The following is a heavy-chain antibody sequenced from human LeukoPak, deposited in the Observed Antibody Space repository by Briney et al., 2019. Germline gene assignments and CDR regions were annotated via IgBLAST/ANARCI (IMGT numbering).Heavy chain of an antibody. V-gene: IGHV3-48*04. J-gene: IGHJ4*02. CDR1: GFTFNIYT. D-gene: IGHD3-16*02. Sequence: PGGSLRLSCAASGFTFNIYTMNWVRQAPGKGLEWVSYISGSGRTIFYADSVKGRFTISRDNAKNSLYLQMNSLRAEDTAVYYCARLYWGSYRFLDYWGQGTLVTVSS. CDR2: ISGSGRTI. CDR3: ARLYWGSYRFLDY.